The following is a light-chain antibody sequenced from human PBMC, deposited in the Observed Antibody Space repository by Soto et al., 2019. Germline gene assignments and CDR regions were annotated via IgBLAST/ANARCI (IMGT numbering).Light chain of an antibody. CDR1: QRVDDSH. CDR3: QQCNDWPWT. CDR2: DAS. Sequence: EIVLTQSPGTLSLSPGERATLSCSASQRVDDSHLAWYQQKPGQGPRLLIYDASTRATGIPARFSGSGSGTEFTLTISSLQSEDFAVYYCQQCNDWPWTFGQGTKVDIK. J-gene: IGKJ1*01. V-gene: IGKV3-15*01.